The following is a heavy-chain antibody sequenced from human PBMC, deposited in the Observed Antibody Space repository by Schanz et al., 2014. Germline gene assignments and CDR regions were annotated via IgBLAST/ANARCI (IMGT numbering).Heavy chain of an antibody. V-gene: IGHV1-69*04. Sequence: QVHLVQSGAEVKEPGSSVKVSCKPSGGTFVTFFFTWVRQAPGQGPQWMGRISPLLGVANYAQAFQGRLTITADTSTSTAYMELSSLRSEDTAVYYCATCSGGTCHAKPVLDNWGQGTLVTVSS. CDR3: ATCSGGTCHAKPVLDN. D-gene: IGHD2-15*01. CDR2: ISPLLGVA. J-gene: IGHJ4*02. CDR1: GGTFVTFF.